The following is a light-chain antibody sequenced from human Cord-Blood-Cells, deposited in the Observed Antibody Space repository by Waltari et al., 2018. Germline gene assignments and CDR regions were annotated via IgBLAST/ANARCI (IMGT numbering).Light chain of an antibody. Sequence: DIQMTQPPSSLSASVGARVTITCQASQDISNYLNWYQQKPGKAPKLLIYDASNLETRVPSRFSGSGSGTDFTFTISSLQPEDIATYYCQQYDNLLTFGGGTKVEIK. CDR1: QDISNY. J-gene: IGKJ4*01. CDR3: QQYDNLLT. CDR2: DAS. V-gene: IGKV1-33*01.